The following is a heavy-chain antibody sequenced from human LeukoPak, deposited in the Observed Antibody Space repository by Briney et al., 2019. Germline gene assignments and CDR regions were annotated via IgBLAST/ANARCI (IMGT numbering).Heavy chain of an antibody. D-gene: IGHD2-2*01. CDR1: GYTFTSYG. CDR3: ARGGYCSSTSCHNWFDP. Sequence: ASVKVSCKASGYTFTSYGISWVRQAPGQGLEWMGWISAYNGNTNYAQKLQGRVTMTTDTSTSTAYMELRSLRSEDTAVYYCARGGYCSSTSCHNWFDPWGQGTLVTVSS. V-gene: IGHV1-18*01. CDR2: ISAYNGNT. J-gene: IGHJ5*02.